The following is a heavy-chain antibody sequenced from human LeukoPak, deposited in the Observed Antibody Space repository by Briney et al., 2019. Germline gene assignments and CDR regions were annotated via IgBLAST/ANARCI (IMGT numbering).Heavy chain of an antibody. J-gene: IGHJ4*02. Sequence: GGSLRLSCAASGFNFITAAMTWVRQAPGKGLEWVSSISGSSSSTYYADSVKGRFTISRDNSKSTLYLQMNSLRAEDTAVYYCAEEVGATYPTFDSWGQGTLVTVSS. V-gene: IGHV3-23*01. CDR1: GFNFITAA. CDR2: ISGSSSST. CDR3: AEEVGATYPTFDS. D-gene: IGHD1-26*01.